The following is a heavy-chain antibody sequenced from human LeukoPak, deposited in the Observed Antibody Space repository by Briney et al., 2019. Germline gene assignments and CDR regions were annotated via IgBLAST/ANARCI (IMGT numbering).Heavy chain of an antibody. Sequence: GSLRLSCAASGFTFSSYWMSWVRQAPGKGLEWVANIKKDGSEKYYVDSVKGRFTISRDNAKNSLYLQMNSLRAEDTAVYYCARDKLGYYYYYMDVWGKGTTVTVSS. J-gene: IGHJ6*03. D-gene: IGHD6-13*01. CDR3: ARDKLGYYYYYMDV. CDR1: GFTFSSYW. CDR2: IKKDGSEK. V-gene: IGHV3-7*01.